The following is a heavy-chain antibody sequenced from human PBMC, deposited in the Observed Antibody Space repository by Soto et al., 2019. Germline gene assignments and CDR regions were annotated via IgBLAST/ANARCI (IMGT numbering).Heavy chain of an antibody. D-gene: IGHD6-19*01. CDR3: VRVTPTVTGTFYYFDY. J-gene: IGHJ4*02. CDR2: ISSSGGST. V-gene: IGHV3-23*01. Sequence: GGSLSLSCAASGFTFSSYAMSWVRQAPGKGLEWVSAISSSGGSTYYADSVKGRLTISRDNSKNTLYLQMNFLIAEDTAVYYCVRVTPTVTGTFYYFDYWGQGTLVTVSS. CDR1: GFTFSSYA.